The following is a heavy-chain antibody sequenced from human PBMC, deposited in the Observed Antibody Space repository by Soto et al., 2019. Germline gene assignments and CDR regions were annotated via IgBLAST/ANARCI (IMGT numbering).Heavy chain of an antibody. D-gene: IGHD2-2*01. CDR3: ARDRGLVVVPPIYYYYGMDV. CDR1: GGSISSYY. V-gene: IGHV4-4*07. CDR2: IYTSGST. J-gene: IGHJ6*02. Sequence: QVQLQESGPGLVKPSETLSLTCTVSGGSISSYYWSWIRQPAGKGLEWIGRIYTSGSTNYNPSLKGRFPMPVEPSKYQFSRRLSFVTAAATAVYYCARDRGLVVVPPIYYYYGMDVWGQGTTVTVSS.